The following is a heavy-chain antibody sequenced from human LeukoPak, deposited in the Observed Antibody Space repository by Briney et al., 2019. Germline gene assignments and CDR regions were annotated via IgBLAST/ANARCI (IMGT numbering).Heavy chain of an antibody. Sequence: ASVKVSCKASGGTFSSYAISWVRQAPGQGLEWMGRIIPIFGTANYAQKFQGRVTITADKSTSIAYMELSSLRSEDTAVYYCARDRRIAAADDNWFDPWGQGTLVTVSS. CDR2: IIPIFGTA. D-gene: IGHD6-13*01. CDR3: ARDRRIAAADDNWFDP. CDR1: GGTFSSYA. V-gene: IGHV1-69*06. J-gene: IGHJ5*02.